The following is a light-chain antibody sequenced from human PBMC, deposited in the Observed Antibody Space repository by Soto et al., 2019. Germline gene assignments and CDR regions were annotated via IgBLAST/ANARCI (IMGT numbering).Light chain of an antibody. V-gene: IGLV2-14*01. CDR3: SAWDDSLSGVI. CDR2: DVT. Sequence: QSVLTQPASVSGSPGQSITISCAGTTSDIGGYDYVSWYQHHPGKAPKLIIYDVTRRPSGVSPRFSGSKSGNTASLTISGLQPEDEADYYCSAWDDSLSGVIFGGGTKVTVL. CDR1: TSDIGGYDY. J-gene: IGLJ2*01.